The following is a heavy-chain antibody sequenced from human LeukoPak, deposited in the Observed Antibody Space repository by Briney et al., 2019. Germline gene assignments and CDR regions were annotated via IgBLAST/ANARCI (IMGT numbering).Heavy chain of an antibody. Sequence: GGSLRLSCEASGFTFSSYAMSWVRQAPGKGLEWVSVISGSGDSTYYADSVEGRCTISRDNSKDALYLIMNSLRAEDTAVYYCARVGYSGYDYDYWGQGTLVTVSS. CDR3: ARVGYSGYDYDY. V-gene: IGHV3-23*01. CDR1: GFTFSSYA. D-gene: IGHD5-12*01. CDR2: ISGSGDST. J-gene: IGHJ4*02.